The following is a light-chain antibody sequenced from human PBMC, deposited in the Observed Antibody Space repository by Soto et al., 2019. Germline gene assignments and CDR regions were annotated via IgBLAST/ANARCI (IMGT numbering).Light chain of an antibody. V-gene: IGLV2-8*01. CDR2: EVS. J-gene: IGLJ2*01. CDR1: SSDVGGYNY. CDR3: SCYASSNNFVV. Sequence: QSALTQPPSASGSPGQSVIISCTGTSSDVGGYNYVSWYQQHPGKAPKLMIYEVSNRPSGVPDRFSGSKSGNTASLTVSGLQTEDEADYYCSCYASSNNFVVFGGGTKLTVL.